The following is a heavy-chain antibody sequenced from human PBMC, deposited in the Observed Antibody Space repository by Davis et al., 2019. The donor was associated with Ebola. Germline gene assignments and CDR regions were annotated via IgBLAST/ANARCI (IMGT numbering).Heavy chain of an antibody. V-gene: IGHV5-51*01. CDR3: ARRGYCSGNRCPWGWFDP. CDR2: IYPDDSDT. D-gene: IGHD2-2*03. Sequence: GGSLRLSCKASGYRFTNYWIGWVRQMPGRGLQWMGIIYPDDSDTRYSPSFQGQVTISADKSISTAYLQWSSLKASDTAMYYCARRGYCSGNRCPWGWFDPWGQGTLVTVSS. J-gene: IGHJ5*02. CDR1: GYRFTNYW.